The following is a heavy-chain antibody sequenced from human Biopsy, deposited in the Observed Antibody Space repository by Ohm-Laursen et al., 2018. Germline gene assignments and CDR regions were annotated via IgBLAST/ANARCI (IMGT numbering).Heavy chain of an antibody. CDR3: ARHPTGFWFDP. CDR2: IYNTETT. J-gene: IGHJ5*02. Sequence: SQTLSLTCVVSGGSISSSTTYYWAWPRQPPGKGLGWIGSIYNTETTFYNPSLKSRVTISVDTSTNQFSLKVSSATAADTALYFCARHPTGFWFDPWGHGTLVTVSS. CDR1: GGSISSSTTYY. V-gene: IGHV4-39*01.